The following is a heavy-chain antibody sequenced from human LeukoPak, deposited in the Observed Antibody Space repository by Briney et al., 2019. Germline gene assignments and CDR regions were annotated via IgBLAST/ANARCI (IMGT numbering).Heavy chain of an antibody. D-gene: IGHD4/OR15-4a*01. CDR1: GFTFSSYW. CDR2: IHQEGSDK. Sequence: GGSLRLSCAASGFTFSSYWMSWVRQAPGKGLEWVANIHQEGSDKYYVDSVKGRFTISRDNAKNSLYLQMNSLRAEDTAVYYCAREPETAEGANFHYYGVDVSGQGTTVTVFS. V-gene: IGHV3-7*01. CDR3: AREPETAEGANFHYYGVDV. J-gene: IGHJ6*02.